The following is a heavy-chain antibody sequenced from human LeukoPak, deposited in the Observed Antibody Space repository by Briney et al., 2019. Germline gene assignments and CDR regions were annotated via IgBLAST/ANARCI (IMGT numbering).Heavy chain of an antibody. D-gene: IGHD6-19*01. CDR3: AIGHQWLEPYYFDY. J-gene: IGHJ4*02. Sequence: GASVKVSCKASGYTFTSYGISWVRQAPGQGLEWMGWISAYNGNTNYAQKLQGRVTMTTDTSTSTAYRKLRSLRSDDTAVYYCAIGHQWLEPYYFDYCGQGTLVTVSS. CDR1: GYTFTSYG. V-gene: IGHV1-18*01. CDR2: ISAYNGNT.